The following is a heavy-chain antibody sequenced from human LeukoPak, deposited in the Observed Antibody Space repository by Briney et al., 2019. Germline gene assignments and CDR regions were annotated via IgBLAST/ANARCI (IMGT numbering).Heavy chain of an antibody. J-gene: IGHJ6*03. CDR2: ISSSGSTI. CDR1: GFTFSSYE. D-gene: IGHD2/OR15-2a*01. V-gene: IGHV3-48*03. Sequence: GGSLRLSCAASGFTFSSYEMNWVRQAPGKGLEWVSYISSSGSTIYYADSVKGRFTISRDNAKNSLYLQMNSLRAEDTAFYYCARLPSTAFYYYYMDVWGKGTTVTVSS. CDR3: ARLPSTAFYYYYMDV.